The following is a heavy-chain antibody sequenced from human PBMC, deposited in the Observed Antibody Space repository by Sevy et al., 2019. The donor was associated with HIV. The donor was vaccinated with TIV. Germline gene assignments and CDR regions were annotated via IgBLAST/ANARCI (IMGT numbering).Heavy chain of an antibody. CDR2: IKRNGSEK. D-gene: IGHD4-4*01. Sequence: GGSLRLSCAASGFTFSSYWMSWVRQAPGKGLEWVANIKRNGSEKDNVDSVKGRFTISRDNAKNSLYLQMNSLRAEDTAAYYCAREGWGYNNSPRYFDYWGQGTLVTVSS. CDR3: AREGWGYNNSPRYFDY. V-gene: IGHV3-7*01. CDR1: GFTFSSYW. J-gene: IGHJ4*02.